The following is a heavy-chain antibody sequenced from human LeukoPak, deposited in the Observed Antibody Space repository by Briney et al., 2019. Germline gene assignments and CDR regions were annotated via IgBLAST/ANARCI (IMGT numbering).Heavy chain of an antibody. CDR3: ARDGSIAVAANWFDP. D-gene: IGHD6-19*01. J-gene: IGHJ5*02. CDR2: IYYSGST. V-gene: IGHV4-39*07. Sequence: SETLSLTCTVSGGSISSSSYYWGWIRQPRGKGLEWIGSIYYSGSTYYNPSLKSRVTISVDTSKNQFSLKLSSVTAADTAVYYCARDGSIAVAANWFDPWGQGTLVTVSS. CDR1: GGSISSSSYY.